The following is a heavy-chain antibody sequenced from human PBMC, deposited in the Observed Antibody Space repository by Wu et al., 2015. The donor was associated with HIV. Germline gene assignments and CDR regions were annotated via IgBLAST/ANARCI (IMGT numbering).Heavy chain of an antibody. CDR3: ARGRYSSNTGFFDF. CDR1: GYNFNGFG. CDR2: ISDYERNI. Sequence: QLLQSGAEVKKSGASVKVSCKASGYNFNGFGIIWVRQAPGQGLEWMGWISDYERNIHYGQKFRGRLTLTADTVTSTAFMDLRNLRSDDTAIYFCARGRYSSNTGFFDFWGQGTLVTVSS. J-gene: IGHJ4*02. D-gene: IGHD3-9*01. V-gene: IGHV1-18*01.